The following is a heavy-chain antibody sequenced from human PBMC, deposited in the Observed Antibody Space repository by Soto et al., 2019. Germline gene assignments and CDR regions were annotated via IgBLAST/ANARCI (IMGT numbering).Heavy chain of an antibody. CDR2: VIPIFGTA. Sequence: SVKVSCKASGGTFSSYAISWVRQAPGQGLEWMGGVIPIFGTANYAQKFQGRVTITADESTSTAYMELSSLRSEDTAVYYCARGVLNYYDSSGYYLSRRNWFDPWGQGTLVTVS. CDR1: GGTFSSYA. D-gene: IGHD3-22*01. J-gene: IGHJ5*02. CDR3: ARGVLNYYDSSGYYLSRRNWFDP. V-gene: IGHV1-69*13.